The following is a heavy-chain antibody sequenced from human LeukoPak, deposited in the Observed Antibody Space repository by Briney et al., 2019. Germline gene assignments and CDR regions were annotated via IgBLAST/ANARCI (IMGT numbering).Heavy chain of an antibody. D-gene: IGHD6-19*01. J-gene: IGHJ4*02. CDR3: ARDIQTVAGSSSNFHY. CDR1: GFTFSSYN. V-gene: IGHV3-21*01. Sequence: GGSLRLSCAASGFTFSSYNMNWVRQAPGKGLEWVSSISTSSSYIYFADSVKGRFTISRDNARNSLYLQMNSLRAEDTAVYFCARDIQTVAGSSSNFHYWGLGTLVTVSS. CDR2: ISTSSSYI.